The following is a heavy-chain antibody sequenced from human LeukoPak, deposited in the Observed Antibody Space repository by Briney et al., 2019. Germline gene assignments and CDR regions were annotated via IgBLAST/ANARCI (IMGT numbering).Heavy chain of an antibody. Sequence: WASVKVSCKTSGYTFTGYYIHWVRQAPGQGLEWMGWINPNSGDTNYAQKFQGGVSMTGDTSISTAYMELSRLRSDDTAVYYCARTLVVINDAFDIWGQGTMVTVSS. V-gene: IGHV1-2*02. CDR3: ARTLVVINDAFDI. D-gene: IGHD3-22*01. J-gene: IGHJ3*02. CDR1: GYTFTGYY. CDR2: INPNSGDT.